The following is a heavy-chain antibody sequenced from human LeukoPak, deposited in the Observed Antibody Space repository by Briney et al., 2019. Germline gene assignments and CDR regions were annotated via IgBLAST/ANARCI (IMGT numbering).Heavy chain of an antibody. Sequence: SETLSLTCTVSGGSISSSSYYWGWIRQPPGKGLEWIGSIYYSGSTYYNPSLKSRVTISVDTSKNQFSLKLSSVTAADTAVYYCATLPLNSSGYYFDYWGQGTLVTVSS. D-gene: IGHD3-22*01. V-gene: IGHV4-39*01. CDR2: IYYSGST. CDR3: ATLPLNSSGYYFDY. J-gene: IGHJ4*02. CDR1: GGSISSSSYY.